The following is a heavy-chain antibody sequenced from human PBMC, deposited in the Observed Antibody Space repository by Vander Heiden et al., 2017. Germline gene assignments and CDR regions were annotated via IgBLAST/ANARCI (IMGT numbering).Heavy chain of an antibody. CDR2: IYYSGST. J-gene: IGHJ3*02. Sequence: QVQLQESGPGLVKPSQTLSLTCPFSGGSISGGDYYWSWIRQPPGKGLEWIGYIYYSGSTYYNPARKSRDTISVDTSKNQLSLKLRSVTAADTAVYYFATPRGRRGADAFDIWGQGTMVTVCS. CDR3: ATPRGRRGADAFDI. D-gene: IGHD1-26*01. V-gene: IGHV4-30-4*01. CDR1: GGSISGGDYY.